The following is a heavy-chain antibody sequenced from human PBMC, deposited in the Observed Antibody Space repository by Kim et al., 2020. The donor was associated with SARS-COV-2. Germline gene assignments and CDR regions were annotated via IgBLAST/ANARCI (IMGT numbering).Heavy chain of an antibody. J-gene: IGHJ4*02. CDR1: GGSISSYY. V-gene: IGHV4-59*08. CDR2: IYYSGST. D-gene: IGHD3-3*01. Sequence: SETLSLTCTVSGGSISSYYWSWIRQPPGKGLEWIGYIYYSGSTNYNPSLKSRVTISVDTSKNKFSLKLSSVTAADTAVYYCARLDITIFGVTYDYWGQGTLVTVSS. CDR3: ARLDITIFGVTYDY.